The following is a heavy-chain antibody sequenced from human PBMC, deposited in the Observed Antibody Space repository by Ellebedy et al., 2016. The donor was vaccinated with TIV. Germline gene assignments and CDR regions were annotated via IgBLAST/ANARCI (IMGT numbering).Heavy chain of an antibody. CDR3: ARGEDRAKIGY. J-gene: IGHJ4*02. CDR2: IYYSGST. Sequence: SETLSLXCTVSGGSISSSSYYWGWIRQPPGKGLEWIGSIYYSGSTYYNPSLKSRVTISVDSSKNQFSLKLSSVTAADTAVYYCARGEDRAKIGYWGQGILVTVSS. D-gene: IGHD1-14*01. CDR1: GGSISSSSYY. V-gene: IGHV4-39*07.